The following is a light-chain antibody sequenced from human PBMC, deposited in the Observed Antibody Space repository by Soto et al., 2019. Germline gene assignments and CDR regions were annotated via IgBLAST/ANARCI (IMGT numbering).Light chain of an antibody. J-gene: IGLJ3*02. CDR2: ATS. V-gene: IGLV2-23*01. CDR1: SSDVGTYNL. CDR3: TSFARGSTLV. Sequence: QSALTQHAAVSGSPGQSITISCTGTSSDVGTYNLVSWYQQYPGKAPKLMIYATSKRPSGVSNRFSGSKSGDTASLTISGLQAEDEADYYCTSFARGSTLVFGGGTKVTVL.